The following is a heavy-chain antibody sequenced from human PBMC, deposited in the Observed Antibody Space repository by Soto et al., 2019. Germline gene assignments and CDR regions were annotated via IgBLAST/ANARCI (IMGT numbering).Heavy chain of an antibody. D-gene: IGHD6-13*01. CDR3: AMAGGIATAGAVTY. CDR2: ISGSGGST. Sequence: EVQLLESGGGLVQPGGSLRLSCAASGFTFSSYAMSWVRQAPGKGLEWVSAISGSGGSTYYADSVKGRFTISRDSSKNTLDLQMNSLRAEDTAVYYCAMAGGIATAGAVTYWGQGTRVTVSS. J-gene: IGHJ4*02. V-gene: IGHV3-23*01. CDR1: GFTFSSYA.